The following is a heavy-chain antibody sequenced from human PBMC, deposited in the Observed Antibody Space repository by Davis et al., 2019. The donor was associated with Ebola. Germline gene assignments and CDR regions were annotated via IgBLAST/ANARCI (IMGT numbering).Heavy chain of an antibody. Sequence: GESLKISCAASGFTFSSYGMHWVRQAPGKGLEWVEVIWYDGSNKYYADSVKGRFTISRDNSKNTLYLQMNSLRAEDTAVYYCARGVPTALYGMDVWGQGTTVTVSS. J-gene: IGHJ6*02. CDR1: GFTFSSYG. CDR3: ARGVPTALYGMDV. V-gene: IGHV3-33*08. CDR2: IWYDGSNK. D-gene: IGHD4-11*01.